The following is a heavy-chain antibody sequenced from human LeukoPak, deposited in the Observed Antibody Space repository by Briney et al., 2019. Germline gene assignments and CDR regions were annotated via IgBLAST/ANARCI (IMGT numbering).Heavy chain of an antibody. CDR2: FSGSGGST. CDR1: GFTFSTYG. V-gene: IGHV3-23*01. J-gene: IGHJ6*03. CDR3: AKTGAGYYYMDV. D-gene: IGHD7-27*01. Sequence: PGGSLRLSCAASGFTFSTYGMSWVRQAPGKGLQWVSTFSGSGGSTYYAEFVKGRFTISRDNSKNTLYLQMNSLRAEDTAVYYCAKTGAGYYYMDVWGKGTTVTVSS.